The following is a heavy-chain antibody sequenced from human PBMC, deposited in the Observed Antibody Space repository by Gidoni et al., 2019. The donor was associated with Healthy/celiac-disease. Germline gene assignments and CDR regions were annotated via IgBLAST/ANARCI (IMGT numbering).Heavy chain of an antibody. CDR1: GYTLTELS. J-gene: IGHJ6*02. CDR3: ATSSATLDCTNGVCNYYYYGMDV. Sequence: QVQLVQSGAEVKKPGASVKVSCKVSGYTLTELSMHWVRQAPGKGLEWMGGFDPEDGETIYAQKFQGRVTMTEDTSTDTAYMELSSLRSEDTAVYYCATSSATLDCTNGVCNYYYYGMDVWGQGTTVTVSS. V-gene: IGHV1-24*01. CDR2: FDPEDGET. D-gene: IGHD2-8*01.